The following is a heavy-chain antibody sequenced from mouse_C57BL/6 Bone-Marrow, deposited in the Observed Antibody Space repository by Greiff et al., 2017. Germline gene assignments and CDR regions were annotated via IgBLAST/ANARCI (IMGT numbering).Heavy chain of an antibody. J-gene: IGHJ3*01. V-gene: IGHV14-4*01. CDR1: GFNIKDDY. CDR2: IDPENGDT. CDR3: TTFGGAWFAY. Sequence: EVKLVESGAELVRPGASVKLSCTASGFNIKDDYMHWVKQRPEQGLEWIGWIDPENGDTEYASKFQGKATITADTSSNTAYLQLSSLTSEDTAVYYCTTFGGAWFAYWGQGTLVTVSA.